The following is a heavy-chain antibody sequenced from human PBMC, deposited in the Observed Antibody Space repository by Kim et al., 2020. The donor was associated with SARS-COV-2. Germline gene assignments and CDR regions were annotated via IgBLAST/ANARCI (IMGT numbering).Heavy chain of an antibody. V-gene: IGHV3-48*02. D-gene: IGHD3-9*01. J-gene: IGHJ6*02. CDR1: GFTFSSYS. Sequence: GGSLRLSCAASGFTFSSYSMNWVRQAPGKGLEWVSYISSSSSTIYSADSVKGRFTISRDNAKNSLYLQMNSLRDEDTAVYYCARDQYYDILTVFITGDYYGMDVWGQGTTVTVSS. CDR2: ISSSSSTI. CDR3: ARDQYYDILTVFITGDYYGMDV.